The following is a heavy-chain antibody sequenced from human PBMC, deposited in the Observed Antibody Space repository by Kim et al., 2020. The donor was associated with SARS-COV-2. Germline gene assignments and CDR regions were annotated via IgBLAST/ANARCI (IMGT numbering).Heavy chain of an antibody. V-gene: IGHV1-2*04. Sequence: ASVKVSCKASGYTFTGYYMHWVRQAPGQGLEWMGWINPNSGGTNYAQKFQGWVTMTRDTSISTAYMELSRLRSDDTAVYYCARGNSGSYPASDFDYWGQGTLVTVSS. CDR3: ARGNSGSYPASDFDY. CDR1: GYTFTGYY. D-gene: IGHD1-26*01. J-gene: IGHJ4*02. CDR2: INPNSGGT.